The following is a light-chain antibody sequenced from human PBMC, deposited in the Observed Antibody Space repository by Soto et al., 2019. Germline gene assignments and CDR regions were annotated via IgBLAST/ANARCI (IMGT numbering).Light chain of an antibody. CDR3: QQYDNLPT. Sequence: DIQMTQSPSSLSASVGDRVTITCRASQSISTYLNWYQQKPGKAPKLLIYAAFSLQSGVPSRFSGSGSGTDFTFTISSLQPEDIATYYCQQYDNLPTFGGGTKVDIK. J-gene: IGKJ4*01. CDR1: QSISTY. V-gene: IGKV1-33*01. CDR2: AAF.